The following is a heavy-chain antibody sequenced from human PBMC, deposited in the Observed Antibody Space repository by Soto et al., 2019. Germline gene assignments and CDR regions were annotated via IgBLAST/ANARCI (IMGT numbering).Heavy chain of an antibody. V-gene: IGHV3-7*01. CDR2: IKQDGSEK. CDR1: GFTFSSYW. J-gene: IGHJ6*03. Sequence: PGGSLRLSCAASGFTFSSYWMSWVRQAPGKGLEWVANIKQDGSEKYYVDSVKGRFTISRDNAKNSLYLQMNSLRAEDTAVYYCARHYGSGSYYYYMDVWGKGTTVTVSS. CDR3: ARHYGSGSYYYYMDV. D-gene: IGHD3-10*01.